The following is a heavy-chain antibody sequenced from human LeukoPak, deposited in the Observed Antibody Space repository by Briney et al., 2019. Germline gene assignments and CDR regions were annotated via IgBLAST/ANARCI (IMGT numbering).Heavy chain of an antibody. CDR2: ISTSTSYT. CDR3: ARARLATGYYFDC. Sequence: GWSLRLSCAASGFTFSDYYMGWIRQPPGEGLDWVSYISTSTSYTNYAGSVKGRFSISRDNAKNSLSLQMNSLRAEDTALYYCARARLATGYYFDCWGQGTLVTVSS. D-gene: IGHD3-9*01. J-gene: IGHJ4*02. CDR1: GFTFSDYY. V-gene: IGHV3-11*05.